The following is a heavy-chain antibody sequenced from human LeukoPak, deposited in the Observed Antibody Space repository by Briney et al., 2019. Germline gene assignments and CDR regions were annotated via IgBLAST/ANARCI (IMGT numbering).Heavy chain of an antibody. CDR2: IIPIFGTA. D-gene: IGHD3-3*01. J-gene: IGHJ4*02. V-gene: IGHV1-69*13. Sequence: SVKVSCKASGGTFSSYAISWVRQAPGQGLEWMGRIIPIFGTANYAQKFQGRVTITADESTSTAYMELSSLRSEDTAVYYCASTYDFWSGYYYFDYWGQGTLVTVSS. CDR1: GGTFSSYA. CDR3: ASTYDFWSGYYYFDY.